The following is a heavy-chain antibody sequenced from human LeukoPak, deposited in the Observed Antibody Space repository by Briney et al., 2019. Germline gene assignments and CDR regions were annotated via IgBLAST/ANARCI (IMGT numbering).Heavy chain of an antibody. V-gene: IGHV4-59*01. CDR3: ARDGDSRGTGAFDI. J-gene: IGHJ3*02. D-gene: IGHD1-1*01. CDR2: IYYSGST. Sequence: SESLSLTCAVYGGSFSGYYWSWIRQPPGKGLEWIGYIYYSGSTNYNPSLKSRVTISVDTSKNQFSLKLSSVTAADTAVYYCARDGDSRGTGAFDIWGQGTMVTVSS. CDR1: GGSFSGYY.